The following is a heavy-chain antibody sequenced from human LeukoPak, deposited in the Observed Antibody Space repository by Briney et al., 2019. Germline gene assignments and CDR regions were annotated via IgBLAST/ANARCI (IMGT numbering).Heavy chain of an antibody. CDR3: ATDTHDYGEGRGAFDI. D-gene: IGHD4-17*01. J-gene: IGHJ3*02. V-gene: IGHV1-24*01. Sequence: ASVKVSCKVSGYTLTELSMHWVRQAPGKGLEWMGGFDPEDGETIYAQKFQGRVTMTEDTSTDTAYMELSSLRSEGTAVYYCATDTHDYGEGRGAFDIWGQGTMVTVSS. CDR2: FDPEDGET. CDR1: GYTLTELS.